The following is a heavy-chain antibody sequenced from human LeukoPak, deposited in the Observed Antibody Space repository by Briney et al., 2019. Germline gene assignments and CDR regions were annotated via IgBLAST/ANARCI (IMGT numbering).Heavy chain of an antibody. V-gene: IGHV1-46*01. CDR2: INPSGGST. CDR3: ARVRGTYYYDSSGYYDY. Sequence: GASVKVSCKASGYTFTSYYMHWVRQAPGQGLQWMGIINPSGGSTSYAQKFQGRVTMTRDTSTSTVYMELSSLRSEDTAVYYCARVRGTYYYDSSGYYDYWGQGTLVTVSS. D-gene: IGHD3-22*01. J-gene: IGHJ4*02. CDR1: GYTFTSYY.